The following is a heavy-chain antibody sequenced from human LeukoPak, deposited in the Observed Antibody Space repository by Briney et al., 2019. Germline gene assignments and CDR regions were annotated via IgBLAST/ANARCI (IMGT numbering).Heavy chain of an antibody. D-gene: IGHD3-3*01. Sequence: GGSLRLSCAASGFTFSSDAMSWIRQAPGKGLEWGSAISGSGGSTYYADSVKGRFTISRDTSKNTLYLQMNSLRAEDTAVYYCAKYYDFWSGYEGFDPWGQGTLVTVSS. CDR3: AKYYDFWSGYEGFDP. CDR1: GFTFSSDA. J-gene: IGHJ5*02. V-gene: IGHV3-23*01. CDR2: ISGSGGST.